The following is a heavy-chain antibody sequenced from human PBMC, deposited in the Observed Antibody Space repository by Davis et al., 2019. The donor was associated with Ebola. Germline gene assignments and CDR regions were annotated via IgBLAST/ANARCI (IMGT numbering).Heavy chain of an antibody. J-gene: IGHJ6*02. V-gene: IGHV4-34*01. Sequence: MPSETLSLTCAVYGGSFSGYYWCWIRQPPGKGLEWLGEINPSGSTNYNPSLKSRITITVDTSKNQFSLKLISVTAADTAVYYCARGGMLWFGELLYTKPGSDVWGQGTTVTVSS. CDR1: GGSFSGYY. D-gene: IGHD3-10*01. CDR2: INPSGST. CDR3: ARGGMLWFGELLYTKPGSDV.